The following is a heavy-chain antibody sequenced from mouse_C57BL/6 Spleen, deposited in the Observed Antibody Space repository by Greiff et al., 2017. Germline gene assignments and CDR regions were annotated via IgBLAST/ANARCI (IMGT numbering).Heavy chain of an antibody. D-gene: IGHD2-3*01. V-gene: IGHV1-61*01. CDR2: IYPSDSET. CDR1: GYTFTSYW. J-gene: IGHJ3*01. Sequence: QVQLQQPGAELVRPGSSVKLSCKASGYTFTSYWMAWVKQRPGQGLEWIGNIYPSDSETHYNQKFKDKATLTVAKSSSTAYMQLSRLTSEDSAVYYCARGTDLYDGYSWFAYWGQGTLVTVSA. CDR3: ARGTDLYDGYSWFAY.